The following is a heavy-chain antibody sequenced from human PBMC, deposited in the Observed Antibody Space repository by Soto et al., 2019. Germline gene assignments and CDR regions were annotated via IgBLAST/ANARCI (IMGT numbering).Heavy chain of an antibody. CDR2: IRSKANSYAT. CDR3: TRLYGDYGQGDY. Sequence: EVQLVESGGGLVQPGGSLKLSCAASGFTFSGSAMHWVRQASGKGLEWVGRIRSKANSYATAYAASVKGRFTISRDDSNNTAYLQMNSLKTEDTAVYYCTRLYGDYGQGDYWGQGTLVTVSS. CDR1: GFTFSGSA. J-gene: IGHJ4*02. D-gene: IGHD4-17*01. V-gene: IGHV3-73*01.